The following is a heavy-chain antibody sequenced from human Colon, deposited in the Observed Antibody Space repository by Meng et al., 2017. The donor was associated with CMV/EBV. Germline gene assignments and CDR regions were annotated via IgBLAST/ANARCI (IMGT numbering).Heavy chain of an antibody. D-gene: IGHD2-2*01. V-gene: IGHV4-61*08. CDR1: GGSGNSDADL. J-gene: IGHJ5*02. CDR3: ARDVMLPAPFFDP. Sequence: VYGGSGNSDADLWSWLRQPPGRGLEWSGYVHYSGHTNYNPSLKSRVTMSIDTSKNPFSLTLFSVTAADTAVYYCARDVMLPAPFFDPWGQGTLVTVSS. CDR2: VHYSGHT.